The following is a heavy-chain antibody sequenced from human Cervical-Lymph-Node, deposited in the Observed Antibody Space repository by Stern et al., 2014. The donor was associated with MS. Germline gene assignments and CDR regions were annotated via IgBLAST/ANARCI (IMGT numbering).Heavy chain of an antibody. Sequence: VQLVKSGGTVVQPGRSLKLSCETSGFTFSNYGFHWVRQAPGRGLEWLAVIWHDGSKRYYADSVKGRFTISKDNSKNTLSLQMSSLRVDDTAVYYCAREGTDGYNKVDYWGQGTLVTVSS. D-gene: IGHD5-24*01. CDR2: IWHDGSKR. CDR3: AREGTDGYNKVDY. J-gene: IGHJ4*02. V-gene: IGHV3-33*01. CDR1: GFTFSNYG.